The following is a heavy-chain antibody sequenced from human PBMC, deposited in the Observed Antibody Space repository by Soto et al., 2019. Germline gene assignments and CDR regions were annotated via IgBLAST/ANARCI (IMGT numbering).Heavy chain of an antibody. D-gene: IGHD2-8*02. V-gene: IGHV4-38-2*01. Sequence: PSETLSLTCAVSGYSISSDYYWGWVRQPPGKGLEWIGSIYYSGSTYYNPSLKSRVTISVDTSKNQFSLTLTSVTAADTAVYYCARVRPATYTWSFAIDYWGQGTLVTVSS. J-gene: IGHJ4*02. CDR3: ARVRPATYTWSFAIDY. CDR2: IYYSGST. CDR1: GYSISSDYY.